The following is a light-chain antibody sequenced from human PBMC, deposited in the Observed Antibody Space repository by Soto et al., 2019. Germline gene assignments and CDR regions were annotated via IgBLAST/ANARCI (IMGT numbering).Light chain of an antibody. CDR2: GAS. Sequence: EIVLTQSPGTLSLSPGERATLSFRASQSVSMNNLVWYQQRPGQPPRLLIYGASSRATGIPDRFSGSGSGTDFTLTISRLEPEDFAVYYCHQYGSSPQTFGQGTKVDIK. J-gene: IGKJ1*01. CDR1: QSVSMNN. V-gene: IGKV3-20*01. CDR3: HQYGSSPQT.